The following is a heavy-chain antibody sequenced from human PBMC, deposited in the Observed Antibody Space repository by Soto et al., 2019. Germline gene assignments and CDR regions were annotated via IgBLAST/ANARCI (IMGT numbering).Heavy chain of an antibody. J-gene: IGHJ4*02. V-gene: IGHV1-2*02. Sequence: ASVKVSCKASGYIFTAYSMHWVRQAPGQGLEWVGWFNPNSGDTIYAQKFQGRVTLTGGTSISTAYMELYSLTSDDTAVYYCAREASAVISPDYWGQGTLVTVSS. D-gene: IGHD6-19*01. CDR1: GYIFTAYS. CDR3: AREASAVISPDY. CDR2: FNPNSGDT.